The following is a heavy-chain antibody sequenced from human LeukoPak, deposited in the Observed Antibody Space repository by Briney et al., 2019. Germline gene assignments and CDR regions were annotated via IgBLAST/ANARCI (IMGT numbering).Heavy chain of an antibody. Sequence: ASVKVSCKASGYTFTSYDINWVRQATGQGLEWMGWMNPNSGNTGYAQKFQGRVTITRNTSISTAYMELSSLRSEGTAVYYCARRLVGSLDYYYYMDVWGKGTTVTVSS. J-gene: IGHJ6*03. CDR3: ARRLVGSLDYYYYMDV. CDR1: GYTFTSYD. CDR2: MNPNSGNT. D-gene: IGHD1-1*01. V-gene: IGHV1-8*03.